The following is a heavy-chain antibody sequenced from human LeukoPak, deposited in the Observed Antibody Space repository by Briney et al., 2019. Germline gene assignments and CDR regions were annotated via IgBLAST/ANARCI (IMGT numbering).Heavy chain of an antibody. Sequence: GGSLRLSCAASGFTFSSYAMSWVRQAPGKGLEWVSAISGSGGSTYYADSVKGRFTISRDNSKNTLYLQMNSLRAEDTAVYYCARDGHYYDSSGYYSRIDYWGQGTLVTVSS. V-gene: IGHV3-23*01. CDR2: ISGSGGST. CDR1: GFTFSSYA. J-gene: IGHJ4*02. D-gene: IGHD3-22*01. CDR3: ARDGHYYDSSGYYSRIDY.